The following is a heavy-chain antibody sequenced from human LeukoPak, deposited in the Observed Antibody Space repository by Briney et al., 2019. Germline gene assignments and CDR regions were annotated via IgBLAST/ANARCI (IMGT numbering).Heavy chain of an antibody. Sequence: SGPTLVKPTQTLTLTCTFSGFSLSSSGLGVGWIRQPPGKALEWLALIYWDDDKRYSPSLKSRLTITKDTSKNQVFLTMTNMDPVDTATYHCVHRGRSGGTCYNRFDYWGQGTLVTVSS. J-gene: IGHJ4*02. CDR2: IYWDDDK. CDR1: GFSLSSSGLG. CDR3: VHRGRSGGTCYNRFDY. V-gene: IGHV2-5*02. D-gene: IGHD2-15*01.